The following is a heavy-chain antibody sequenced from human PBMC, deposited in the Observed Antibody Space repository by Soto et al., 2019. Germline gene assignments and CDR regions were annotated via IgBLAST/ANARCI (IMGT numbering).Heavy chain of an antibody. CDR3: AKVNTARDIYYYYSMDV. CDR1: GFTFSSYA. D-gene: IGHD5-18*01. V-gene: IGHV3-23*01. Sequence: TGGSMRLACAASGFTFSSYAMGWVRQAPGKWLEWVSAISGSGDTTYYADSVKGRFTISRENSKNTLYLQMNSLRAEDTAVYYCAKVNTARDIYYYYSMDVWGQGTTVTVSS. J-gene: IGHJ6*02. CDR2: ISGSGDTT.